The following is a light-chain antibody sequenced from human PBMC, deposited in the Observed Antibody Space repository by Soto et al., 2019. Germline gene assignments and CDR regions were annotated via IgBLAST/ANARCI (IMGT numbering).Light chain of an antibody. J-gene: IGKJ5*01. CDR3: QHRMNWPLT. V-gene: IGKV3-11*01. CDR2: DAS. CDR1: QCVSSY. Sequence: EIVLTQSPATLSLSPGEGATLSFRASQCVSSYLLWYQQKPGQTPRLLIYDASNRATGIPARFSGSGSETDFTLTISSLEPEDFAVYYCQHRMNWPLTFGQGTRLEIK.